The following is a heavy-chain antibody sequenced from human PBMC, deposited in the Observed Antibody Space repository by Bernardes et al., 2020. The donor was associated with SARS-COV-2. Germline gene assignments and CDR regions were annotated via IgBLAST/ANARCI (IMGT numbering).Heavy chain of an antibody. CDR3: ARDSYGDYFSGMDV. J-gene: IGHJ6*02. CDR1: GFTFSSYC. D-gene: IGHD4-17*01. CDR2: INSDGSST. Sequence: GGSLRLSCAASGFTFSSYCMHWVRQAPGKGLVWVSRINSDGSSTSYADSVKGRFTISRDNAKNSLYLQMNSLRAEDTAVYYCARDSYGDYFSGMDVWGQGTTVTVSS. V-gene: IGHV3-74*01.